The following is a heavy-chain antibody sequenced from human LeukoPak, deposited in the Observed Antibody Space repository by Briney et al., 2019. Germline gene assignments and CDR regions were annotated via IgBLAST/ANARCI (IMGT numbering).Heavy chain of an antibody. Sequence: PGGSLRLSCEASGFTFSRHWMNWVRRAPGKGLEWEASIKQDETPKYNVNLVKGRFTISRDNAKTSLYLQMNSLGVDDTSVYYCVRGPNYGDYVDFLDYWGQGTLVTVSS. V-gene: IGHV3-7*01. CDR3: VRGPNYGDYVDFLDY. D-gene: IGHD4-17*01. CDR2: IKQDETPK. CDR1: GFTFSRHW. J-gene: IGHJ4*02.